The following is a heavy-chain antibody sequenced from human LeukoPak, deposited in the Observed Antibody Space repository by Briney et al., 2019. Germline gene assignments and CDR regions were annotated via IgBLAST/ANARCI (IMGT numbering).Heavy chain of an antibody. J-gene: IGHJ4*02. CDR1: GYTFTSYY. CDR3: ARDLEGSSFTWIQSSTPHAFDY. V-gene: IGHV1-46*01. CDR2: INPSGAST. D-gene: IGHD5-18*01. Sequence: GASVKVSCKASGYTFTSYYMHWVRQAPGQGLEWMGIINPSGASTSYAQKFQGRVTMTRDTSTSTVYMELSSLRSEDTAVYYCARDLEGSSFTWIQSSTPHAFDYWGQGTLVTVSS.